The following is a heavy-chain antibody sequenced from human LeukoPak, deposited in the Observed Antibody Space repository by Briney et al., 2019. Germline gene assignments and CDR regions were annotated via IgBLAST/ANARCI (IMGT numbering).Heavy chain of an antibody. CDR2: LYYSGDT. J-gene: IGHJ4*02. CDR3: ARGHMFLDY. CDR1: GGSISSYY. D-gene: IGHD3-3*01. V-gene: IGHV4-59*01. Sequence: PSETLSLTCTVSGGSISSYYWTWIRQPPGKGLEWIAYLYYSGDTNYNPSLKSRVTISVDTSKNQFSLKLSSVTAADTALYYCARGHMFLDYWGQGTLVTVSS.